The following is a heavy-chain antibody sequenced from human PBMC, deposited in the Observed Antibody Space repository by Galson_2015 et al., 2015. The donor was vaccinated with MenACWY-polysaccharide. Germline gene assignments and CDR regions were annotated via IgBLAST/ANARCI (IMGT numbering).Heavy chain of an antibody. J-gene: IGHJ4*02. CDR1: GFTFSTYT. D-gene: IGHD4-11*01. V-gene: IGHV3-48*02. CDR2: VSRGSCTI. CDR3: ASVAYSSRTFDS. Sequence: TLRLSCAASGFTFSTYTMTWVRQAPGKGLEWVSSVSRGSCTIYYAESVKGRFTISRDNAQSSLYLQLNILRDEDKAVYYCASVAYSSRTFDSWGQGPLVTVSS.